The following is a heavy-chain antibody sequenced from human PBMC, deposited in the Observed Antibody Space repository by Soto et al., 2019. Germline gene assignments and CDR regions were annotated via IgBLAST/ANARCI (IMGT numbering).Heavy chain of an antibody. Sequence: QVQLQESGPGLVKPSQTLSLICTVSGGSINSGGYYWNWIRQHPGKGLEWIGYIFYSGSTYYNPFLRSRVTISADTSENQFSRNLSSVSAADTAVYFGARGYRQSGYSSSWVFDYWGQGTLVNVSA. D-gene: IGHD6-13*01. V-gene: IGHV4-31*03. CDR2: IFYSGST. CDR1: GGSINSGGYY. CDR3: ARGYRQSGYSSSWVFDY. J-gene: IGHJ4*02.